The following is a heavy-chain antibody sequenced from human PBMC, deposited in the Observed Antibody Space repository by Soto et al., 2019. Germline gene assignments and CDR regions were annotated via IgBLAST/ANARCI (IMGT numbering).Heavy chain of an antibody. CDR1: GFTFSSYA. CDR3: ARGDTYYYDSSGYEAPTQPEFDY. D-gene: IGHD3-22*01. V-gene: IGHV3-30-3*01. J-gene: IGHJ4*02. CDR2: ISYDGSNK. Sequence: ESGGGVVQPGRSLRLSCAASGFTFSSYAMHWVRQAPGKGLEWVAVISYDGSNKYYADSVKGRFTISRDNSKNTLYLQMNSLRAEDTAVYYCARGDTYYYDSSGYEAPTQPEFDYWGQGTLVTVSS.